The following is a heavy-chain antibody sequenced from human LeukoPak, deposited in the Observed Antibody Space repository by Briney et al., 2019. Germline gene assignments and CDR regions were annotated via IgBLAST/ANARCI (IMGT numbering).Heavy chain of an antibody. CDR3: ARLLHYERSVYRPVDC. D-gene: IGHD5/OR15-5a*01. J-gene: IGHJ4*02. CDR1: GFTFSSYW. CDR2: VKEDGSEE. V-gene: IGHV3-7*01. Sequence: GGSLRLSCAASGFTFSSYWMSWVRQAPGKGLEWVANVKEDGSEENYVDSVKGRFTISRDNAVKSLYLQMNSLRAEDTAVYFCARLLHYERSVYRPVDCWGQGTLVAVSS.